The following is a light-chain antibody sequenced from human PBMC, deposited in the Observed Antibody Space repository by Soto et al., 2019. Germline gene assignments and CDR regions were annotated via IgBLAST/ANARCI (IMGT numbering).Light chain of an antibody. CDR2: GAS. CDR1: PSVSSSY. J-gene: IGKJ4*01. V-gene: IGKV3-20*01. Sequence: EIGLTQSPGTLSLSPGERATLSFRASPSVSSSYLAWYQQKPGQAPRLLIYGASSRDTGIPDRFSGSGSGTDFTLTISRLEPEDCAVDYCQQYGSSPLTFGGGTNVESK. CDR3: QQYGSSPLT.